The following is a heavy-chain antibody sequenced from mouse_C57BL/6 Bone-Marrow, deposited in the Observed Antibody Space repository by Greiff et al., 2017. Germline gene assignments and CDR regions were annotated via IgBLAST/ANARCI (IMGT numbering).Heavy chain of an antibody. CDR1: GFTFSNYW. J-gene: IGHJ2*01. CDR2: IRLKSDNYAT. D-gene: IGHD2-1*01. V-gene: IGHV6-3*01. CDR3: TDGTRSFDY. Sequence: EVKLMESGGGLVQPGGSMKLSCVASGFTFSNYWMNWVRQSPEKGLEWVAQIRLKSDNYATHYAESVKGRFTISRDDSKSSVYLQMNNLRAEDTGIYYCTDGTRSFDYWGQGTTLTVSS.